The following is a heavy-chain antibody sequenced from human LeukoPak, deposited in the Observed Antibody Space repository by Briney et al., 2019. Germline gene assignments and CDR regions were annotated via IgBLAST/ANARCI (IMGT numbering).Heavy chain of an antibody. CDR1: GFTLSSYS. Sequence: GGSLRLSCAPSGFTLSSYSMNWVRQAPGKGLEWVSSISSSSSYIYYADSVKGRFTISRDNAKNSLYLQMNSLRAEDTAVYYCERDPQTPATASDYWGQGTLVTVSS. CDR2: ISSSSSYI. J-gene: IGHJ4*02. V-gene: IGHV3-21*01. D-gene: IGHD1-26*01. CDR3: ERDPQTPATASDY.